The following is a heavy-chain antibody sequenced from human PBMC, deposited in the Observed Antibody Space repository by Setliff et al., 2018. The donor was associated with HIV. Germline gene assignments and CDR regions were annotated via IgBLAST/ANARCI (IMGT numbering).Heavy chain of an antibody. D-gene: IGHD1-1*01. CDR3: AESXHDASGFYNS. V-gene: IGHV4-59*05. CDR1: GGSISNYX. J-gene: IGHJ4*02. Sequence: PSETLSLTCTVSGGSISNYXXXWIRQPAGKGLEWIGRIYYSGTTYYNPSPXXRSTISLDTSKNHFSLKLSSVAAADTAVLYCAESXHDASGFYNSWGQGVRVTVSS. CDR2: IYYSGTT.